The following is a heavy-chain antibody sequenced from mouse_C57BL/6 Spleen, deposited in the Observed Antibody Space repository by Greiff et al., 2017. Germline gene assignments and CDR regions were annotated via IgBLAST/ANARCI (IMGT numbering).Heavy chain of an antibody. D-gene: IGHD2-12*01. J-gene: IGHJ2*01. CDR3: AREYYSPYYFDY. Sequence: QVQLQQPGAELVRPGSSVKLSCTASGYTFTSYWLDWVKQRPGQGLEWIGNIYPSNSETHYNKKFKNKATLTVDKSSSTDYMQLSSLTSEYSAVYYCAREYYSPYYFDYWGQGTTLTVSS. CDR2: IYPSNSET. CDR1: GYTFTSYW. V-gene: IGHV1-61*01.